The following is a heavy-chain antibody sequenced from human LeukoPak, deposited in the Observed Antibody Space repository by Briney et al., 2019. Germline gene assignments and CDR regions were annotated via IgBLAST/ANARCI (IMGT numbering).Heavy chain of an antibody. J-gene: IGHJ5*01. D-gene: IGHD5-18*01. CDR1: GYSFTDYY. Sequence: ASVKVSCKASGYSFTDYYIHWVRQAPGQGLEWMGWINPNSGSTNYVQKFQGRVTMSSDTSISTVYVELSRLTSDDTAVYFCARPGVTPDTNWFDSWGQGTLVTVSS. CDR2: INPNSGST. V-gene: IGHV1-2*02. CDR3: ARPGVTPDTNWFDS.